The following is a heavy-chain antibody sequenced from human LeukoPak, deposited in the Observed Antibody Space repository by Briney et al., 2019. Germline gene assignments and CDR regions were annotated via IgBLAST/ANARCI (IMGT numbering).Heavy chain of an antibody. CDR3: ARDPYNSDDNWNYAFDY. V-gene: IGHV3-30*02. CDR2: IRYDGSNK. CDR1: GFTFSSYG. D-gene: IGHD1-7*01. Sequence: PGGSLRLSCAASGFTFSSYGMHWVRQAPGKGLEWVAFIRYDGSNKYYADSVKGRFTISRDNSKNTLYLQMNSLRAEDTAVYYCARDPYNSDDNWNYAFDYWGQGTLVTVSS. J-gene: IGHJ4*02.